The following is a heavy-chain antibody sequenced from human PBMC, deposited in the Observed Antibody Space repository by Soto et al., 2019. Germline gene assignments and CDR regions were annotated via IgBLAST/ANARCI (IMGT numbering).Heavy chain of an antibody. J-gene: IGHJ4*01. D-gene: IGHD3-3*02. CDR2: ISYDGTEE. Sequence: WGSLRLSCAASGLAFSSFGIHFVRHSPLKWREWVAVISYDGTEEKYADSVKGRATVSRDNSKSTVYLQMNRLRGDDSAIYYCAKGRFDVVTISPFDHWGQGTLVTVSS. V-gene: IGHV3-30*18. CDR1: GLAFSSFG. CDR3: AKGRFDVVTISPFDH.